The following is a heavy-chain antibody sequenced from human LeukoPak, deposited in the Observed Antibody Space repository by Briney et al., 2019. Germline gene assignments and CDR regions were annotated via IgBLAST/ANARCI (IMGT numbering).Heavy chain of an antibody. CDR3: ASWGGPSGSSTRYYYYYYMDV. CDR2: IIPVFGTA. D-gene: IGHD2-2*01. Sequence: SVRVSCKASGGTFSSYAISWVRQAPGQGLEWMGGIIPVFGTANYAQKFQGRVTITTDESTSTAYMELRSLRSEDTAVYYCASWGGPSGSSTRYYYYYYMDVWGKGTTVTVSS. CDR1: GGTFSSYA. J-gene: IGHJ6*03. V-gene: IGHV1-69*05.